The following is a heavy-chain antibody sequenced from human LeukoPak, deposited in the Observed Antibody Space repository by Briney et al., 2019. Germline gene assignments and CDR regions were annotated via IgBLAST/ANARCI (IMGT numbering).Heavy chain of an antibody. J-gene: IGHJ4*02. D-gene: IGHD1-26*01. V-gene: IGHV4-4*07. CDR1: GGSISSYY. CDR2: IYTSGST. Sequence: SETLSLTCTVSGGSISSYYWSWIRQPAGKGLEWIGRIYTSGSTNYNPSLKSRVTMSVDTSKNQFSLKLSSVTAADTAVYYCARVSGTYIVGAPRGRYYFDYWGQGTLVTVSS. CDR3: ARVSGTYIVGAPRGRYYFDY.